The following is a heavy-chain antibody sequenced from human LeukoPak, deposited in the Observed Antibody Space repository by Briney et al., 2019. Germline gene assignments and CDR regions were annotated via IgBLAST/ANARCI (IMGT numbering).Heavy chain of an antibody. CDR3: ARDRPNYHESNGHYYQRDGDH. D-gene: IGHD3-22*01. CDR1: GFTFNIYA. J-gene: IGHJ5*02. CDR2: MCGSAGCT. V-gene: IGHV3-23*01. Sequence: PGGSLGLSCAASGFTFNIYAMSWVRLAPGKGLQWVASMCGSAGCTYYADSVKGRFTISRDNSKNTLYLQMNSLRAEDTAIYYCARDRPNYHESNGHYYQRDGDHWGQGTLVTVSS.